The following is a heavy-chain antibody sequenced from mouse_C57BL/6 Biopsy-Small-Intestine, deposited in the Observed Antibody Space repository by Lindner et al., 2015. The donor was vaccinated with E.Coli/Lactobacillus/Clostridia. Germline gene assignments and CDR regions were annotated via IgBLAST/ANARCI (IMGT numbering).Heavy chain of an antibody. CDR1: GYAFSSYW. D-gene: IGHD2-10*01. V-gene: IGHV1-80*01. CDR2: IYPGGGDT. CDR3: ARSSAYFGAMDY. Sequence: VQLQESGAELVKPGASVKISCKASGYAFSSYWMNWVKQRPGKGLEWIGQIYPGGGDTNYNGKFKGKATLTADKSSSTAYMQLSSLTSEDSAVYFCARSSAYFGAMDYWGQGTSVTVSS. J-gene: IGHJ4*01.